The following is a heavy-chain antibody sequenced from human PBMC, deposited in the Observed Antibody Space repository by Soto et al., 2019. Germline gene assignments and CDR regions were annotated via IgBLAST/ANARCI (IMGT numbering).Heavy chain of an antibody. CDR3: AREMHASIDVFDV. J-gene: IGHJ3*01. CDR2: FYHTGKT. V-gene: IGHV4-31*03. CDR1: GASLISGGYY. Sequence: QVQLQESGPGLVKPSQTLSLTCTVSGASLISGGYYWTWIRHHPGKGLEWIGYFYHTGKTYYNPSLESRLSISGDTSKNHFSLTLTSATAADTAVYYCAREMHASIDVFDVWGQGTVVTVSS. D-gene: IGHD6-6*01.